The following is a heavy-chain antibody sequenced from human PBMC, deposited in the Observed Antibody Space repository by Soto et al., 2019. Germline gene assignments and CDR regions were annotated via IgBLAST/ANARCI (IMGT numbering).Heavy chain of an antibody. CDR1: GYTFTNYG. CDR3: SRGASIPASGDY. J-gene: IGHJ4*01. CDR2: VSAYNGER. D-gene: IGHD6-6*01. Sequence: QVQLVQSGAEVKKPGASVKVSCKASGYTFTNYGINWVRQAPGQGLEWLGWVSAYNGERRYAQRVQARVIMTTDTSPTTPYMELRILRSDDTAFSYCSRGASIPASGDYWGQGTLVTVSS. V-gene: IGHV1-18*01.